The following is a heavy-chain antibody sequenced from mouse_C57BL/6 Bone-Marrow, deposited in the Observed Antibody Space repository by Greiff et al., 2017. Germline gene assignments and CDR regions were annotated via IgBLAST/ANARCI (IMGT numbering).Heavy chain of an antibody. Sequence: QVQLQQPGAELVKPGASVTMSCKASGYTFTSYWITWVKQRPGHGLEWIGDIYPTSGRTNYNEKFKSKARLTVDTSSNTAYMQLSSLTSEDSAVFYCARSGPLGRSFDYWGQGTTLTVSS. J-gene: IGHJ2*01. CDR2: IYPTSGRT. CDR3: ARSGPLGRSFDY. CDR1: GYTFTSYW. D-gene: IGHD4-1*01. V-gene: IGHV1-55*01.